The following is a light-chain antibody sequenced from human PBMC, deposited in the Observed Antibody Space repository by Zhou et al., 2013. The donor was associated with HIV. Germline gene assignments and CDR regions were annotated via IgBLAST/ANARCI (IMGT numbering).Light chain of an antibody. J-gene: IGKJ3*01. CDR3: QQYGSSPFT. Sequence: EIVMTQSPVTLSVSPGERATLSCRASQSVSSSYLAWYQQKPGQAPRLLLFGASNRATGTPRQVQWQWVWGQTSLSSSADWSLKYFAVYSCQQYGSSPFTFGPGNQRWISN. V-gene: IGKV3-20*01. CDR2: GAS. CDR1: QSVSSSY.